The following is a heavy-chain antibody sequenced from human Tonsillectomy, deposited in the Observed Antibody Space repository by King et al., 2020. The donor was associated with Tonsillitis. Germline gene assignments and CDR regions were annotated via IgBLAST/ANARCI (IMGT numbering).Heavy chain of an antibody. V-gene: IGHV3-30*18. D-gene: IGHD1-26*01. CDR3: AKDLGYYYGMDV. CDR2: ISYDGSNK. J-gene: IGHJ6*02. Sequence: VQLVESGGGVVQPGRSLRLSCAASEFTFSSYGMHWVRQAPGKGLEWVAVISYDGSNKSYADSVKGRFTISRDNSKNTLDLQMNSLTAEDTAGYYCAKDLGYYYGMDVWGQGTTVTVSS. CDR1: EFTFSSYG.